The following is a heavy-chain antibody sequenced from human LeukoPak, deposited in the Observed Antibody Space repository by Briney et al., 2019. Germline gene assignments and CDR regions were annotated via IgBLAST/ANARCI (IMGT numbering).Heavy chain of an antibody. CDR2: IDPSGGST. D-gene: IGHD3-10*01. V-gene: IGHV1-46*02. CDR3: ARDLGLRGVTNWFDP. CDR1: AYTFNSYL. Sequence: ASVTVSCKASAYTFNSYLMHWVRQAPGQGLEWMGLIDPSGGSTGDAQKFQGRVTITRDTSTSTVYMELSSLRSEDTAVYYCARDLGLRGVTNWFDPWGQGTLVTVSS. J-gene: IGHJ5*02.